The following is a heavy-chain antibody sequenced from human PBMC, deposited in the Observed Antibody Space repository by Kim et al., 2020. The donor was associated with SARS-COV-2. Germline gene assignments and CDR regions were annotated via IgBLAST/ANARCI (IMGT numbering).Heavy chain of an antibody. CDR1: GFTFSDYY. CDR2: ISSSSSYT. Sequence: GGSLRLSCAASGFTFSDYYMSWIRQAPGKGLEWVSYISSSSSYTNYADSVKGRFTISRDNAKNSLYLQMNSLRAEDTAVYYCARVGNYYGSGRGAFDIWGQGTMVTVSS. D-gene: IGHD3-10*01. CDR3: ARVGNYYGSGRGAFDI. V-gene: IGHV3-11*05. J-gene: IGHJ3*02.